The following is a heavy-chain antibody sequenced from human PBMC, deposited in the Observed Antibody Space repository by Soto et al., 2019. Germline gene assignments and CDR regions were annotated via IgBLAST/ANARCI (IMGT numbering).Heavy chain of an antibody. CDR1: GFSLSTSGVG. Sequence: QITLRESGPTLVKPTQPLTLTCTFSGFSLSTSGVGVGRISQPPGKALEWLALIYWDDDKRYSPSLKSRLTITKDTSKNQVVLTMTKMDPVDTATYYCAHRGYYDSSGIFDYWGQGTLVTVSS. CDR3: AHRGYYDSSGIFDY. CDR2: IYWDDDK. V-gene: IGHV2-5*02. J-gene: IGHJ4*02. D-gene: IGHD3-22*01.